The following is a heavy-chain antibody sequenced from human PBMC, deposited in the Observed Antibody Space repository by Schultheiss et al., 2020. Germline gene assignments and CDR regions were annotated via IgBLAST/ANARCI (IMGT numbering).Heavy chain of an antibody. CDR3: ARDIIEYSSSNSSYYYYYYGMDV. Sequence: GGSLRLSCAASGFTFSSYAMSWVRQAPGKGLEWVSGISWNSGSIGYADSVKGRFTISRENAKNTLYLQMNSLRAEDTAVYYCARDIIEYSSSNSSYYYYYYGMDVWGKGTTVTVSS. D-gene: IGHD6-6*01. J-gene: IGHJ6*04. CDR2: ISWNSGSI. V-gene: IGHV3-23*01. CDR1: GFTFSSYA.